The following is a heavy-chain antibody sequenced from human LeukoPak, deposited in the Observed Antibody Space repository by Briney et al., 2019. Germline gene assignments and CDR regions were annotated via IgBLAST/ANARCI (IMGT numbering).Heavy chain of an antibody. V-gene: IGHV3-21*01. Sequence: GGSLRLSCAASGFTFSSYSMNWVHQAPGKGLEWVSSISSSSSYIYYADSVKGRFTISRDNAKNSLYLQMNSLRAEDTAVYYCARDGGARDFDYWGQGTLVTVSS. D-gene: IGHD3-16*01. CDR2: ISSSSSYI. CDR1: GFTFSSYS. CDR3: ARDGGARDFDY. J-gene: IGHJ4*02.